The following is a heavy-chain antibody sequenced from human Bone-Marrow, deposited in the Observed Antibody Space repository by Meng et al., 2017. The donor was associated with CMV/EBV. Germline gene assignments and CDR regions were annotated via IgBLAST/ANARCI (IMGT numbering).Heavy chain of an antibody. CDR3: ARDQKDIVVVPAATGERQYNWFDP. CDR2: IRYDGSNK. CDR1: GFTFSSYG. V-gene: IGHV3-30*02. J-gene: IGHJ5*02. D-gene: IGHD2-2*01. Sequence: GESLKISCAASGFTFSSYGMHWVRQAPGKGLEWVAFIRYDGSNKYYADSVKGRFTISRDNSKNSLYLQMNSLRAEDTAVYYCARDQKDIVVVPAATGERQYNWFDPWGQGTLVTVSS.